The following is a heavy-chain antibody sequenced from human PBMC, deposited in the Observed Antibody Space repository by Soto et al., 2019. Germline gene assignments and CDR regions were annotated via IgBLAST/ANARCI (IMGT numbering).Heavy chain of an antibody. CDR1: GGSISSYY. CDR3: ARHVLLWFGESTPHHYDYMDV. Sequence: SETLSLTCTVSGGSISSYYWSWIRQPPGKGLEWIGYIYYSGSTNYNPSLKSRVTISVDTSKNQFSLKLSSVTAADTAVYYCARHVLLWFGESTPHHYDYMDVWGKGTTVTVSS. CDR2: IYYSGST. V-gene: IGHV4-59*08. J-gene: IGHJ6*03. D-gene: IGHD3-10*01.